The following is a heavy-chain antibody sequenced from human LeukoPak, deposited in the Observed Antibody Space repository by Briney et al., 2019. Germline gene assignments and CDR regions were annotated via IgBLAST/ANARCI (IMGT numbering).Heavy chain of an antibody. CDR3: ARVVGGTPLYFED. CDR2: IIPIFGTA. V-gene: IGHV1-69*13. J-gene: IGHJ4*02. CDR1: GGTFSSYA. D-gene: IGHD1-26*01. Sequence: GASVKVSCKASGGTFSSYAISWVRQAPGQGLEWMGGIIPIFGTANYAQKFQGRVTITADESTSTAYMELSSLRSEDTAVYYCARVVGGTPLYFEDWGQGTLVTVSS.